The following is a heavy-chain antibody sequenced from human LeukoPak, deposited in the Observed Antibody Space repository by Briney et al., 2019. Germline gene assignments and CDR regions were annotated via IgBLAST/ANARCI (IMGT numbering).Heavy chain of an antibody. Sequence: GSSVKVSCKASGGTFSSYAISWVRQAPGQGHEWMGRIIPILGIANYAQKFQGRVTITADKSTSTAYMELSSLRSEDTAVYYCARKADYGDYFDYWGQGTLVTVSS. CDR1: GGTFSSYA. J-gene: IGHJ4*02. V-gene: IGHV1-69*04. CDR2: IIPILGIA. CDR3: ARKADYGDYFDY. D-gene: IGHD4-17*01.